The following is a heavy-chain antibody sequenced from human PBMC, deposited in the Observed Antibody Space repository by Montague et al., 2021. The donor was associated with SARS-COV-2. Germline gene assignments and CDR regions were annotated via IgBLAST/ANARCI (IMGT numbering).Heavy chain of an antibody. D-gene: IGHD6-13*01. J-gene: IGHJ4*02. CDR1: GGSISSGGYY. V-gene: IGHV4-31*03. CDR3: ASSESHSYSSSPFDY. Sequence: TLSLTCIVSGGSISSGGYYWSWIRQHPGKVLEWIGYIYYSGSTYYKPSLKSRLSISLDTSKNHFSLRLSAVTAADTAVYYCASSESHSYSSSPFDYWGQGTLVTVSS. CDR2: IYYSGST.